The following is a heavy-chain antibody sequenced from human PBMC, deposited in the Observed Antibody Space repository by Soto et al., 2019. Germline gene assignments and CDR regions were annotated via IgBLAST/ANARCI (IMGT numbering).Heavy chain of an antibody. CDR2: ISISGGYK. CDR3: ARDSPLVPTRVFDF. V-gene: IGHV3-21*01. CDR1: GFTFSTSN. J-gene: IGHJ4*02. D-gene: IGHD2-8*02. Sequence: GGSLRLSCAASGFTFSTSNMNWVRQAPGKGLEWVSFISISGGYKYYADSVKGRFTISRDNANNSLYLEMSSLRAEDTAVYYWARDSPLVPTRVFDFWGQRTLVTVSS.